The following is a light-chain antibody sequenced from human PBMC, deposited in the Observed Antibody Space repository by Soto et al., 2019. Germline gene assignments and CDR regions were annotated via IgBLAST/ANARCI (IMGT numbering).Light chain of an antibody. CDR2: PIS. V-gene: IGKV1-39*01. CDR1: QRIITY. CDR3: QQSYSTPYT. J-gene: IGKJ2*01. Sequence: IQMTQSPSSLSASVGDRVTITCRASQRIITYLNWYQQKPGKAPKLLISPISTLQRGVPSRFSGSGSGTDFTLPITGLQPEDFATYHCQQSYSTPYTFGQGTKLEI.